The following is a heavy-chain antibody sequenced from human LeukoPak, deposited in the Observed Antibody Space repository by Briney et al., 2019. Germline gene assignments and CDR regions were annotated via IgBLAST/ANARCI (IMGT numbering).Heavy chain of an antibody. CDR2: INSDGSST. V-gene: IGHV3-74*01. Sequence: QPGGSLRLSCAASGFTFSSYWMHWVRQAPGKGLVWVSRINSDGSSTSYADSVKGRFTISRDNAKNTLYLQMNSLRAEDTAVYYCARDVPLRYYYGMDVWGQRTTVTVPS. CDR3: ARDVPLRYYYGMDV. D-gene: IGHD2-2*01. CDR1: GFTFSSYW. J-gene: IGHJ6*02.